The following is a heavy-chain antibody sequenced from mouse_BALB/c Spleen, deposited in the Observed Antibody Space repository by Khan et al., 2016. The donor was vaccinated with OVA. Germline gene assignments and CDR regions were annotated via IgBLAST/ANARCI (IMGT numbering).Heavy chain of an antibody. CDR3: ARQPYYHYNIMDY. CDR2: IWSDGTT. D-gene: IGHD2-10*01. Sequence: QVQLQQSGPGLAAPSQSLSITCTISGFSLTTYGVHWVRQPPGKGLEWLVVIWSDGTTYYNSALKSRLTITKDNSQRQVFLKMNSLQTADTAIDFCARQPYYHYNIMDYWGQGTSVTVSS. V-gene: IGHV2-6-1*01. J-gene: IGHJ4*01. CDR1: GFSLTTYG.